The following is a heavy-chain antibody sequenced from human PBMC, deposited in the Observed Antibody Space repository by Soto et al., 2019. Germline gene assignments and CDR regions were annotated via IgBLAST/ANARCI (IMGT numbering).Heavy chain of an antibody. CDR2: IVILSGTV. CDR1: GGTFSTYV. J-gene: IGHJ4*02. CDR3: AREYDYGDYFYYY. D-gene: IGHD4-17*01. Sequence: QVQLVQSGAEVKRPGSSVKVSCKASGGTFSTYVIGWVRQAPGQGLEWMGGIVILSGTVNYAQNFQDRVTITADEYTTTVYMELNTLRSDDTAVYYCAREYDYGDYFYYYWGQGTLVTVSS. V-gene: IGHV1-69*12.